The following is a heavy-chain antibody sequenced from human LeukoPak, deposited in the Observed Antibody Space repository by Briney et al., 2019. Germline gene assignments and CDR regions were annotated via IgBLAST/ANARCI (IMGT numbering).Heavy chain of an antibody. CDR3: ARDRGYYDSSGYEVRAFDI. D-gene: IGHD3-22*01. CDR1: GGSISNKY. Sequence: SETLSLTCTVSGGSISNKYWSWIRQPPGKGLEWIGYIYYSGSTNYNPSLKSRVTISVDTSKNQFSLKLSSVTAADTAVYYCARDRGYYDSSGYEVRAFDIWGQGTMVTVSS. V-gene: IGHV4-59*01. CDR2: IYYSGST. J-gene: IGHJ3*02.